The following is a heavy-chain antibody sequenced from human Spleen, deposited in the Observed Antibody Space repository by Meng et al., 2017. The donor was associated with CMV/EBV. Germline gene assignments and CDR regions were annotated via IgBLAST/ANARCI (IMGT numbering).Heavy chain of an antibody. CDR1: GVTFRKTG. CDR3: ARDNGPYYDFWSGYYTGPLYYYYGMDV. V-gene: IGHV3-7*01. J-gene: IGHJ6*02. CDR2: ISGNGREI. D-gene: IGHD3-3*01. Sequence: GGSLRLSCAVSGVTFRKTGMSWLRQIPGKGPEWVADISGNGREIYYVDSVKGRFTVSRDNAKNSLYLQMNSLRAEDTAVYYCARDNGPYYDFWSGYYTGPLYYYYGMDVWGQGTTVTVSS.